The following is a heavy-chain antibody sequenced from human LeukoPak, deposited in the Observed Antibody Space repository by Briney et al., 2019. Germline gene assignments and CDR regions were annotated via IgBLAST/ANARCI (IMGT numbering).Heavy chain of an antibody. CDR3: ARSGSYYDSRAYYYDY. CDR2: IYYSGST. Sequence: SETLSLTCTVSGGSISSGGHYWSWIRQHPGKGLEWIGYIYYSGSTDYNPSLKSRVTISVDTSKNQFSLKLSSVTAADTAVYCCARSGSYYDSRAYYYDYWGQGTLVNVSS. V-gene: IGHV4-31*03. J-gene: IGHJ4*02. D-gene: IGHD3-22*01. CDR1: GGSISSGGHY.